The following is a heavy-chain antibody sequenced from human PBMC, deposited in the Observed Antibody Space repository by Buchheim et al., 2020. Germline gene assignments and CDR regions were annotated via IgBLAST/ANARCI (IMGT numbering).Heavy chain of an antibody. J-gene: IGHJ4*02. CDR2: ISSSGSTI. CDR3: ARGGTWGLPHLFDY. Sequence: VQVVESGGGLLQPGGSLRLSCAASGFTFSTYEMNWVRQAPGKGLEWVSYISSSGSTIYYADSVRGRFTLSRDNAKNSLFLQMNSLRVEDTAVYYCARGGTWGLPHLFDYWGQGTL. V-gene: IGHV3-48*03. CDR1: GFTFSTYE. D-gene: IGHD2-21*01.